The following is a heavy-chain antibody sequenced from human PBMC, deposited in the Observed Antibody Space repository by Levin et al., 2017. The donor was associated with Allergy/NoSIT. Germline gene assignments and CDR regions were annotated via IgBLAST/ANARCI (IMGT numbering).Heavy chain of an antibody. D-gene: IGHD3-9*01. CDR1: GGSISSSISY. CDR3: ARQCYDILTGYYNVDY. V-gene: IGHV4-39*01. CDR2: IYNSGST. Sequence: SETLSLTCTVSGGSISSSISYWGWIRQAPGMGLEWIGSIYNSGSTYYNPSLKSRVITSVDTSKNQFLLKLSPVTAADTAVYYCARQCYDILTGYYNVDYWGQGTLVTVSS. J-gene: IGHJ4*02.